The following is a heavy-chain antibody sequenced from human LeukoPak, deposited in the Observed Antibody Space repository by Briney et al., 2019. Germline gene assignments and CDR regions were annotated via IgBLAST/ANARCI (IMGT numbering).Heavy chain of an antibody. CDR1: GGSTSSYY. CDR3: ARDSRGWYADY. V-gene: IGHV4-59*01. CDR2: ISYSGST. Sequence: SETLSLTCTVSGGSTSSYYWSWIRQPPGKGLEWIGYISYSGSTNYNPSLKSRVTISLATSKNQFSLKLSSVTAADTAVYYCARDSRGWYADYWGQGTPVTVSS. D-gene: IGHD6-19*01. J-gene: IGHJ4*02.